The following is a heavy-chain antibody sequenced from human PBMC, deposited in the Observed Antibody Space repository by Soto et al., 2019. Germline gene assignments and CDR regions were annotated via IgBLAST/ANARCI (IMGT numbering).Heavy chain of an antibody. Sequence: SVKVSCKASGGTFSTNTISWVREAPGQGLEWMGGIMPIFGSANYAQKFQGRVTTTADEYTRTVYMELSRLRSEDTAVYYCARQFDSDTSGYYYAYWGQGTLVTVSS. V-gene: IGHV1-69*13. J-gene: IGHJ4*02. CDR1: GGTFSTNT. D-gene: IGHD3-22*01. CDR2: IMPIFGSA. CDR3: ARQFDSDTSGYYYAY.